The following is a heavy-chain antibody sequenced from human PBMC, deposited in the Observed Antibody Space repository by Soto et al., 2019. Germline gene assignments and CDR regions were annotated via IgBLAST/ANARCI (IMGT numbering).Heavy chain of an antibody. CDR3: GRTGFLDY. D-gene: IGHD3-10*01. CDR2: IKQDGSAE. V-gene: IGHV3-7*01. J-gene: IGHJ4*02. CDR1: GFTFSNYW. Sequence: GGSLRLSCPASGFTFSNYWMTWVRQAPGKGLEWVASIKQDGSAEYNVDSVKGRFIISRDNAKSSVYLQMTSLTAEDTAVYYCGRTGFLDYWGQGTQVTVS.